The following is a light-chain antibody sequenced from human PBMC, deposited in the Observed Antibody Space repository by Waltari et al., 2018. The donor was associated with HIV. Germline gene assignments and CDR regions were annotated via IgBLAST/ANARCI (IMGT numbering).Light chain of an antibody. CDR3: SSYVNSDTLV. V-gene: IGLV2-14*01. J-gene: IGLJ3*02. CDR2: GVD. Sequence: QSALTQPDSVSGSPGQSIPLSCTGTRRDNGFYKLVSWYRPPQGDAPQLMIHGVDTRPLVVSDRFAGSKSGNTASLTISTLQPEDDADYYCSSYVNSDTLVFGGGTKLTVL. CDR1: RRDNGFYKL.